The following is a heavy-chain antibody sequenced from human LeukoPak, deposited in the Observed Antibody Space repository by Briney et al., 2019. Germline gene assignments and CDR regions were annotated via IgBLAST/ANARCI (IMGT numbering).Heavy chain of an antibody. CDR1: GYTVTSYG. CDR2: INPNSGGT. CDR3: AREKRLSPANVDYYDILTGYCLDY. D-gene: IGHD3-9*01. J-gene: IGHJ4*02. Sequence: ASGKVSCKASGYTVTSYGISWGRQAPGQGLEWMGWINPNSGGTNYAQKFQGWVTMTRDTSISTAYMELSSLRSEATAVYYSAREKRLSPANVDYYDILTGYCLDYWGPRTLVTVSS. V-gene: IGHV1-2*04.